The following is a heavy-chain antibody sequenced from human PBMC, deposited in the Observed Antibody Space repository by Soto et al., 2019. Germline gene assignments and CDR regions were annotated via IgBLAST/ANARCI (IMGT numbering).Heavy chain of an antibody. V-gene: IGHV3-74*01. J-gene: IGHJ6*02. CDR2: SNSDGSST. CDR3: ASTGGYCSSTSCYPPYYYGMDV. Sequence: EVQLVESGGGLVQPGGSLRLSCAASGFTFSSYWMHWVRQAPGKGLVWVSRSNSDGSSTSYADSVKGRFTISRDNAKNTLYLQMNSLRAEDTAVYYCASTGGYCSSTSCYPPYYYGMDVWGQGTTVTVSS. CDR1: GFTFSSYW. D-gene: IGHD2-2*01.